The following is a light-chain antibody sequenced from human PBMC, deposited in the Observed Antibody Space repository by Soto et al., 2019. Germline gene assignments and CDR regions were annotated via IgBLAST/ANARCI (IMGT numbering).Light chain of an antibody. J-gene: IGKJ5*01. Sequence: EIVLTQSPATLSLSPGERATLSCRASQSVSSYLAWYQQKPGQAPRLLTYDASNRATGIPARFRGSGSGTVFPLPIGSLGPEDFAVYYCQQRSNWPPGTTFGQGTRLEIK. CDR1: QSVSSY. V-gene: IGKV3-11*01. CDR2: DAS. CDR3: QQRSNWPPGTT.